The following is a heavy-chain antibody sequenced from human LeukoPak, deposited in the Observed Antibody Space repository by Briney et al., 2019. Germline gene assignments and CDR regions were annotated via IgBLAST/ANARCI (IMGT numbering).Heavy chain of an antibody. D-gene: IGHD6-13*01. CDR1: GFTFSNAW. Sequence: GGSLRLSCAASGFTFSNAWMSWVRQAPGKGLEWVGRIKSKTDGGTTDYAAPVKGRFTISRDDSKNTLYLQMNSLKTEDTAVYYCTTHSSSYYYGMDVWGQGTTVTVSS. V-gene: IGHV3-15*01. J-gene: IGHJ6*02. CDR3: TTHSSSYYYGMDV. CDR2: IKSKTDGGTT.